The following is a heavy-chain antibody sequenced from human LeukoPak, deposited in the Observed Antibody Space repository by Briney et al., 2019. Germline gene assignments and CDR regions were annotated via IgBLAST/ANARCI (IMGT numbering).Heavy chain of an antibody. Sequence: ASVKVSCKASGYTFTGYYMHWVRQAPGQGLEWMGWINPNSGGTNYAQKFQGRVTMTRDTSISTAYMELSRLRSDDTAVYYCAREPDSSGWCDYWGQGTLVTVSS. CDR3: AREPDSSGWCDY. CDR2: INPNSGGT. D-gene: IGHD6-19*01. V-gene: IGHV1-2*02. CDR1: GYTFTGYY. J-gene: IGHJ4*02.